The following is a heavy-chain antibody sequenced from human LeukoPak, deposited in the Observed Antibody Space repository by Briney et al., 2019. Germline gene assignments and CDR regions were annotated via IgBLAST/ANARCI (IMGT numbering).Heavy chain of an antibody. Sequence: GASVKVSCKASGYTFTGYYMHWVRQAPGQGLEWMGWINPNSGGTNYAQKFQGRVTMTRDTSISTAYMELSRMRSDDTAVYYCARDHPNWNYDRGKDSDYWGQGTLVTVSS. V-gene: IGHV1-2*02. D-gene: IGHD1-7*01. CDR3: ARDHPNWNYDRGKDSDY. CDR2: INPNSGGT. CDR1: GYTFTGYY. J-gene: IGHJ4*02.